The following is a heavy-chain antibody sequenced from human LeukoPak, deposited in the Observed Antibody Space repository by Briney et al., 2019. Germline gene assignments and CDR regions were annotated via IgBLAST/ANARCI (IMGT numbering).Heavy chain of an antibody. V-gene: IGHV4-59*08. CDR2: IYYSGST. Sequence: SETLSLTCIVSGGSISSYYWSWIRQPPGKGLEWIGYIYYSGSTNYNPSLKSRVTISVDTSKNQFSLRLSSVTAADTAVYYCARGIAAAGTHLDYWGQGTLVTVSS. CDR1: GGSISSYY. D-gene: IGHD6-13*01. J-gene: IGHJ4*02. CDR3: ARGIAAAGTHLDY.